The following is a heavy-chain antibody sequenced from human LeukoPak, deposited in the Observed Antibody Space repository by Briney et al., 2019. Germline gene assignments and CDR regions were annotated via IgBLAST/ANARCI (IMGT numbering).Heavy chain of an antibody. Sequence: PSETLSLTCAAYGGSFSGYHWSWIRQPPGKGLEWIGEINHSGSTNYNPSLKSRVTISVDTSKNQFSLKLSSVTAADTAVYYCARARYYGSGSYYRLDYWGQGTLVTVSS. CDR3: ARARYYGSGSYYRLDY. CDR1: GGSFSGYH. CDR2: INHSGST. D-gene: IGHD3-10*01. J-gene: IGHJ4*02. V-gene: IGHV4-34*01.